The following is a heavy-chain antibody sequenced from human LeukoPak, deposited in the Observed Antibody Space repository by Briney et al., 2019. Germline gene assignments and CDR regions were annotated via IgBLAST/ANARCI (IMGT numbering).Heavy chain of an antibody. CDR2: VSAYNGNT. CDR1: GYTFTSYG. D-gene: IGHD6-25*01. CDR3: GRHDGGSGWPWLGIDY. Sequence: ASVKVSCKASGYTFTSYGISWVRQAPGQGLEWMGWVSAYNGNTNYAQKFQGRVTMTTDAPTSTVYMELRSLRSDDTAVYYCGRHDGGSGWPWLGIDYWGQGTLVTVSS. V-gene: IGHV1-18*01. J-gene: IGHJ4*02.